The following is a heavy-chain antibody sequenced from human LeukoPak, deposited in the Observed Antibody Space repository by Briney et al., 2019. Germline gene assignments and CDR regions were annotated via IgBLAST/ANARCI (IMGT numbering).Heavy chain of an antibody. D-gene: IGHD6-13*01. V-gene: IGHV3-15*01. CDR1: GFTFRNGW. CDR2: MKSKTDGGTT. J-gene: IGHJ6*02. Sequence: GGSLTLSCAASGFTFRNGWMSWVRQAPGKGMEWVGRMKSKTDGGTTDYAAPVKGRFTISRDDSKNTLYLQMNSLKTEDTAVYYCTTGYIAAAGPTYYYYAMDVWGQGTTVTVSS. CDR3: TTGYIAAAGPTYYYYAMDV.